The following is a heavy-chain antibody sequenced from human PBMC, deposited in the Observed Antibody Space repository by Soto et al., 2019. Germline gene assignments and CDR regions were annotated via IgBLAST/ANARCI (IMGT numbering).Heavy chain of an antibody. Sequence: SETLSLTCTVSGGSISSYYWSWIRQPPGKGLEWIGYIYYSGSTNYNPSLKSRVTISVDTSKNQFSLKLSSVTAADTAVYYCARWGDLAALDAFDIWGQGTMVTVSS. CDR1: GGSISSYY. CDR2: IYYSGST. CDR3: ARWGDLAALDAFDI. J-gene: IGHJ3*02. V-gene: IGHV4-59*08. D-gene: IGHD2-15*01.